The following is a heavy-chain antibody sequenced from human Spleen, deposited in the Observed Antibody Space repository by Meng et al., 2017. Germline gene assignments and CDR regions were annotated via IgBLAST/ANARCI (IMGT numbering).Heavy chain of an antibody. CDR3: AHRGIAVAAYDY. J-gene: IGHJ4*02. Sequence: QITLKESGPTLVKPTQTLTLTCTFSGFSLSTSGVGVGWIRQPPGRALQWLALIYWDDDKRYSPSLKSRLTITKDTSKNQVVLSMTNMDPVDTATYYCAHRGIAVAAYDYWGQGTLVTVSS. CDR2: IYWDDDK. V-gene: IGHV2-5*02. D-gene: IGHD6-19*01. CDR1: GFSLSTSGVG.